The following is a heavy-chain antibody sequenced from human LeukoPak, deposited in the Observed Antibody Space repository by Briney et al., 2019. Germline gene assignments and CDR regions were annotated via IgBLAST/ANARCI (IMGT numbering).Heavy chain of an antibody. J-gene: IGHJ6*02. CDR1: GFTFSSYG. CDR3: AKGGDDSSGYYYYYGMDV. V-gene: IGHV3-30*18. CDR2: ISYDGSNK. Sequence: GGSLRLSCAASGFTFSSYGMHWVRQAPGKGLEWVAVISYDGSNKYYADSVKGRFTISRDNSKNTLYLQMNSLRAEDTAVYYCAKGGDDSSGYYYYYGMDVWGQGTTVTVSS. D-gene: IGHD3-22*01.